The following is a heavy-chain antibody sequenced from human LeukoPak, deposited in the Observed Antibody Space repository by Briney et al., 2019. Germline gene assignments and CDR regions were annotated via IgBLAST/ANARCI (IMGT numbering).Heavy chain of an antibody. CDR1: GFTFSSYA. CDR2: ISYDGSNK. D-gene: IGHD3-9*01. V-gene: IGHV3-30*04. J-gene: IGHJ5*02. Sequence: GRSLRLSCAASGFTFSSYAMHWVRQAPGKGLEWVAVISYDGSNKYYADSVKGRFTISRDDSKNTLYLQMNSLRAEDTAVYYCAKRGDYDIFARARGFAPWGQGTLVTVSS. CDR3: AKRGDYDIFARARGFAP.